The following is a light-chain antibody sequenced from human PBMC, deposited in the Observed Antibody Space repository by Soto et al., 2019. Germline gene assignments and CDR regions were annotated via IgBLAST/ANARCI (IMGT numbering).Light chain of an antibody. J-gene: IGKJ2*01. Sequence: DIQMTQSPSTLSASVGDRVTITCRASQSISSWLAWYQQKPGKAPKLLIYDASSLESGVPSRFSGSGSGTEFTLTISSLQPDDFATYYCQESFSTLYTFGQGTRVEI. V-gene: IGKV1-5*01. CDR2: DAS. CDR3: QESFSTLYT. CDR1: QSISSW.